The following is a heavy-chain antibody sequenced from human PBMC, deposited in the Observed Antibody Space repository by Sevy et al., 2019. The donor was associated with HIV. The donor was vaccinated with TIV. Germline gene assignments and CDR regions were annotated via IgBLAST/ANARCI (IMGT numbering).Heavy chain of an antibody. J-gene: IGHJ6*02. Sequence: GGSLRLSCAASGFTVSSNYMSWVHQAPGKGLEWVSVIYSGGSTYYADSVKGRFTISRDNSKNTLYLQMNSLRAEDTAVYYCARVLGDGYNWGYYYYYGMDVWGQGTTVTVSS. CDR1: GFTVSSNY. D-gene: IGHD5-12*01. CDR3: ARVLGDGYNWGYYYYYGMDV. CDR2: IYSGGST. V-gene: IGHV3-53*01.